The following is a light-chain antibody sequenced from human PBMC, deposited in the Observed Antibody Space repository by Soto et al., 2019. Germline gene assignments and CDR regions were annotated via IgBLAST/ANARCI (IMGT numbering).Light chain of an antibody. V-gene: IGLV3-1*01. Sequence: SYELTQPPSVSVSPGQTASITCSGDKLGDKYACWYQQKPGQSPVLVIYQDSKRPSGIPERFSGSNSGNTATLTISGTQAMDEADYYCQAWDSSTTPSNVVFGGGTKVTVL. J-gene: IGLJ2*01. CDR1: KLGDKY. CDR2: QDS. CDR3: QAWDSSTTPSNVV.